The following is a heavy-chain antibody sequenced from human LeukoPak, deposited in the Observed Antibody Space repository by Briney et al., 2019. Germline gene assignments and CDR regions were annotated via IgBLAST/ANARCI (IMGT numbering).Heavy chain of an antibody. Sequence: PGGSLRLSCAASGFTVSSNYMSWVRQAPGKGLEWVSVIYSGGSTYYADSVKGRFTISRDNSKNTLYLQMNSLRAEDTAVYYCARESRPLRTGDYYFDYWGQGTLVTVSS. V-gene: IGHV3-53*01. J-gene: IGHJ4*02. CDR3: ARESRPLRTGDYYFDY. CDR2: IYSGGST. CDR1: GFTVSSNY. D-gene: IGHD7-27*01.